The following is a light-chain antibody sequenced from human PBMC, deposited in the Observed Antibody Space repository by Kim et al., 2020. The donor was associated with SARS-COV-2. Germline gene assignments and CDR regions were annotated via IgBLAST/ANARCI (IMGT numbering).Light chain of an antibody. CDR3: QQYGSTPWT. CDR1: QSVNNNY. CDR2: GAS. V-gene: IGKV3-20*01. J-gene: IGKJ1*01. Sequence: SPGEADTRSWRARQSVNNNYAAGFQQKPGKVPRLLIYGASSRATGIPYRFSGSGSGTDFTLTISRLQPEDFAVYYCQQYGSTPWTFGQGTKVEIK.